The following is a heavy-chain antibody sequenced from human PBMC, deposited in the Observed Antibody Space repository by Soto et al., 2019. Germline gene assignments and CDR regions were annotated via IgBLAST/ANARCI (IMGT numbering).Heavy chain of an antibody. Sequence: GGSLRLSCAASGFTFSSYSMNWVRQAPGKGLEWVSSISSSSSYIYYADSVKGRFTISRDNAKNSLYLQMNSLRAEDTAVYYCARDTSFREDPNKPEGPWGQGTLVTVSS. J-gene: IGHJ5*02. V-gene: IGHV3-21*01. CDR2: ISSSSSYI. CDR1: GFTFSSYS. CDR3: ARDTSFREDPNKPEGP.